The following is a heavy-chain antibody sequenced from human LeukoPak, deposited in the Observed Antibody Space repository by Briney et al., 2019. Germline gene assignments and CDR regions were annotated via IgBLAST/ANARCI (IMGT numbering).Heavy chain of an antibody. Sequence: GGSLRLSCAASGFTFNSYAMNWVRQAPGKGLEWVSGISGSGGTTYYADSVKGRFTISRDNSKNTLYLQMNSLRAEDTAVYYCAKTIGPPYYFDYWGQGTLVTVSS. D-gene: IGHD2/OR15-2a*01. CDR1: GFTFNSYA. CDR2: ISGSGGTT. CDR3: AKTIGPPYYFDY. V-gene: IGHV3-23*01. J-gene: IGHJ4*02.